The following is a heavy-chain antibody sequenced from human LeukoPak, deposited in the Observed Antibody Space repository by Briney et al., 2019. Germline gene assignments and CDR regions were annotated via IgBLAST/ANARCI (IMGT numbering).Heavy chain of an antibody. D-gene: IGHD6-19*01. CDR3: ARGQWLVRSWFDP. V-gene: IGHV4-34*01. CDR1: GWSFNGYY. Sequence: SEALSLTCAVYGWSFNGYYWSKIRQPPGKGLEWIGEINHSGSTNYNPSLKSRVTISVDTSKNQFSLKLSSVTAADTAVYYCARGQWLVRSWFDPWGQGTLVTVSS. J-gene: IGHJ5*02. CDR2: INHSGST.